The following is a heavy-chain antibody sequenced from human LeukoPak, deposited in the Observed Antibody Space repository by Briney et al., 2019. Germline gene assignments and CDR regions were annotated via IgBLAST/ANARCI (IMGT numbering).Heavy chain of an antibody. D-gene: IGHD3-22*01. CDR1: GGSISNYH. CDR3: ARDSGAYYYDSSDYYRDAFDI. Sequence: SETLSLTCTVSGGSISNYHWSWFRQPPGTGLEWIGYIEYSGGTTYNPSLKSRVTISVDTSKNQFSLKLSSATAADTAVYFCARDSGAYYYDSSDYYRDAFDIWGQGTMVTVSS. J-gene: IGHJ3*02. CDR2: IEYSGGT. V-gene: IGHV4-59*12.